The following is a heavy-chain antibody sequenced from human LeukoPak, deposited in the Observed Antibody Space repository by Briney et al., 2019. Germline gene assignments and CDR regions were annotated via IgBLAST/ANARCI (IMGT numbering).Heavy chain of an antibody. J-gene: IGHJ5*02. CDR1: GYTFTSYD. Sequence: RASVKVSCKASGYTFTSYDINWVRQATGQGLEWMGWMNPNSGNTGYAQKFQGRVTITRNTSISTAYMELSSLRSEDTAVYYCARDRIVPATQNPFDPWGQGTLVTVSS. D-gene: IGHD2-2*01. CDR3: ARDRIVPATQNPFDP. V-gene: IGHV1-8*03. CDR2: MNPNSGNT.